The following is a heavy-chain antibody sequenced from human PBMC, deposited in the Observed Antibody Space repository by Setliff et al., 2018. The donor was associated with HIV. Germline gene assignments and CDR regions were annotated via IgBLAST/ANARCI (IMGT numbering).Heavy chain of an antibody. V-gene: IGHV4-34*01. J-gene: IGHJ2*01. CDR3: ARDQRLPGVQPPYCYFDL. Sequence: SETLSLTCAVFGESFSNYHWNWFRQPPGGGLEWIGEISHSGNTDYNSSLKSRVTISVDTSKKQFSLEMRSLTAADTAIYYCARDQRLPGVQPPYCYFDLWGRGTLVTVSS. CDR2: ISHSGNT. D-gene: IGHD2-2*01. CDR1: GESFSNYH.